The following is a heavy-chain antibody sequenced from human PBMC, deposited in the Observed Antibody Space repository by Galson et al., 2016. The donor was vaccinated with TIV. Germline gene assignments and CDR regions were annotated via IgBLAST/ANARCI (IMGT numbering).Heavy chain of an antibody. CDR1: GFTLSDYG. CDR2: ITSSSKFI. V-gene: IGHV3-21*01. J-gene: IGHJ4*02. CDR3: ARGFSRLGYVGVY. D-gene: IGHD3-16*01. Sequence: SLRLSCAASGFTLSDYGMNWVRQSPGKGLEWVSAITSSSKFIYYADSVKGRFSISRDNAKNSVYLQMDSLSVEDTAVYYCARGFSRLGYVGVYWGQGALVTVS.